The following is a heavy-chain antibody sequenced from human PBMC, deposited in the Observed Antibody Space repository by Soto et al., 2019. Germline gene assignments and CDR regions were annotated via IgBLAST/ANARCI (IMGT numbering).Heavy chain of an antibody. D-gene: IGHD3-10*01. CDR1: GGTFSSYA. V-gene: IGHV1-69*01. Sequence: QVQLVQSGAEVKKPGSSVKVSCKASGGTFSSYAISWVRQAPGQGLEWMGGIIPIFGTANYAQKFQGRVTITADESTSTAYMELSSLRSEDTAVYYCARVITMVRGPPLLYGMDVWGQGTTVTVSS. CDR2: IIPIFGTA. CDR3: ARVITMVRGPPLLYGMDV. J-gene: IGHJ6*02.